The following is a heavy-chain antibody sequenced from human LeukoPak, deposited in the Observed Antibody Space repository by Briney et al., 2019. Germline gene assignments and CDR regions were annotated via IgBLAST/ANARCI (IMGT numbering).Heavy chain of an antibody. Sequence: GESLKISCKGSGYSFTSYWIGWVRQMPGKGLEWMGIIYPGDSDTRYSPSFQGQVTISADKSISTAYLQWSSLKASDTAMYYCARDYGSGSYETLGWFDPWGQGILVTVSS. CDR2: IYPGDSDT. D-gene: IGHD3-10*01. J-gene: IGHJ5*02. V-gene: IGHV5-51*01. CDR3: ARDYGSGSYETLGWFDP. CDR1: GYSFTSYW.